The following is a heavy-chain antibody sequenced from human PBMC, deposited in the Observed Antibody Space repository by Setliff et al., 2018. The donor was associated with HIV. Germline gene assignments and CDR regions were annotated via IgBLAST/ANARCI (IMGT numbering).Heavy chain of an antibody. CDR1: GASISTYY. V-gene: IGHV4-4*08. J-gene: IGHJ6*03. CDR2: THISGIT. Sequence: PSETLSLTCTVSGASISTYYWSWIRQPPGKGLEWIGYTHISGITNYNPSLKSRLTISVDTSKTQFSLKLNSVTAADTAVYYCARDRGGHYTGSYYYMDVWGKGTTVTVS. D-gene: IGHD3-10*01. CDR3: ARDRGGHYTGSYYYMDV.